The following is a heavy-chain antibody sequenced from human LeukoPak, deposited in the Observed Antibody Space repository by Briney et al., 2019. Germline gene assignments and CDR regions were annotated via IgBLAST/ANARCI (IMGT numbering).Heavy chain of an antibody. CDR2: INSDGSGT. CDR1: EFTFSNYW. D-gene: IGHD2-8*01. J-gene: IGHJ3*02. V-gene: IGHV3-74*01. Sequence: PGGSQRLSCAASEFTFSNYWMHWVRQAPGKGLVWVSRINSDGSGTTYADSVKGRFTISRDNAKNTLYLQMNSLRADDTAVYYCARDNGGAFDIWGQGTMVTVSS. CDR3: ARDNGGAFDI.